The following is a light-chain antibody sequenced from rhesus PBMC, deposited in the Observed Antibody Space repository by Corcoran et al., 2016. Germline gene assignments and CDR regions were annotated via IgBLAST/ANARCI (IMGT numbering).Light chain of an antibody. CDR1: QSISSW. V-gene: IGKV1-22*01. Sequence: DIQMTQSPSSLSASVGDTVTITCRASQSISSWLAWYQQKPGKAPKLLIYKASTLQSGVPSRFSGSGSGTDFTLTISSLHSEDFATYYCQQYSSSPFTFGPGTKLDIK. J-gene: IGKJ3*01. CDR3: QQYSSSPFT. CDR2: KAS.